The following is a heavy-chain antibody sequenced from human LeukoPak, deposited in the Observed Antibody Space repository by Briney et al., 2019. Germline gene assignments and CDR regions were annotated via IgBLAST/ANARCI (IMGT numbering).Heavy chain of an antibody. CDR3: ARGYYDSGGHYSGSSGYRHDY. CDR1: GGSTSYYY. D-gene: IGHD3-22*01. Sequence: PSETLSLTCTVSGGSTSYYYWRWIRQPPGKGLEWIGYIYYSGSTKYNPSLESRVTISIETSKKQFSLKLTSVTAADTAFYYCARGYYDSGGHYSGSSGYRHDYWGQRTLVTVSS. V-gene: IGHV4-59*01. J-gene: IGHJ4*02. CDR2: IYYSGST.